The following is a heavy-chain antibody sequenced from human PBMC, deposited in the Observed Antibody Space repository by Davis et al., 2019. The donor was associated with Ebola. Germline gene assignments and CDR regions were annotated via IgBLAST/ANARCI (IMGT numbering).Heavy chain of an antibody. V-gene: IGHV7-4-1*02. Sequence: AASVKVSCKASGYTFTSYAMNWVRQAPGQGLEWMGWINTNTGNPTYAQGFTGRFVFSLDTSVSTAYLQISSLKAEDTAVYYCARTYYYDSSGPLRNYYYYGMDVWGKGTTVTVSS. J-gene: IGHJ6*04. CDR2: INTNTGNP. D-gene: IGHD3-22*01. CDR3: ARTYYYDSSGPLRNYYYYGMDV. CDR1: GYTFTSYA.